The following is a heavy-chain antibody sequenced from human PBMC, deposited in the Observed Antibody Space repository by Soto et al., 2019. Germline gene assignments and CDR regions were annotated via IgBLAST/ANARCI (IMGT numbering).Heavy chain of an antibody. CDR3: ARHDGFCSGGSCYSKWFDP. Sequence: SETLSLTCAVSGYSISSSNWWGWIRQPPGKGLEWIGYIYYSGSTYYNASLKSRVTMSVDTSKNQFSLKLSSVTAVDTAVYYCARHDGFCSGGSCYSKWFDPWGQGTLVTVS. CDR1: GYSISSSNW. D-gene: IGHD2-15*01. V-gene: IGHV4-28*01. J-gene: IGHJ5*02. CDR2: IYYSGST.